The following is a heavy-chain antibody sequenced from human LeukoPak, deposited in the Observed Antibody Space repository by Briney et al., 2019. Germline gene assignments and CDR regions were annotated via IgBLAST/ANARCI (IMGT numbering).Heavy chain of an antibody. Sequence: GESLRLSCVASGFTFSSYPMHWVRQAPGKGLEYVSAISPNGDSTYYANSVKGRFTISRDNSKNTLYLQMGSLRVEDMAVYYCARDRASDYWGQGTLVTVSS. J-gene: IGHJ4*02. CDR1: GFTFSSYP. CDR3: ARDRASDY. CDR2: ISPNGDST. V-gene: IGHV3-64*01.